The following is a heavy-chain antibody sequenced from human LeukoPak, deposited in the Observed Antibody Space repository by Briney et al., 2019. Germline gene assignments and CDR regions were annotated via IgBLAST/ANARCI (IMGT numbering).Heavy chain of an antibody. CDR2: ISGSGGST. CDR3: AKDALSYGDFPDEPLPFDY. V-gene: IGHV3-23*01. Sequence: QAGGSLRLSCAASGFTFSSYWMHWVRKAPGKGLEWVSAISGSGGSTYYADSVKGRFTISRDNSKNTLYLQMNSLRAEDTAVYYCAKDALSYGDFPDEPLPFDYWGQGTLVTVSS. D-gene: IGHD4-17*01. CDR1: GFTFSSYW. J-gene: IGHJ4*02.